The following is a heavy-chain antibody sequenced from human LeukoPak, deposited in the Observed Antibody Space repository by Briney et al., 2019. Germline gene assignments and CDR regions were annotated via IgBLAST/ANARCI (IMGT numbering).Heavy chain of an antibody. CDR3: ASLYCSSTSCHFDY. D-gene: IGHD2-2*01. V-gene: IGHV4-61*01. CDR1: GGSVSSGSYY. CDR2: IYYSGST. J-gene: IGHJ4*02. Sequence: PSETLSLTCTVSGGSVSSGSYYWSWIRQPPGKGLEWIGDIYYSGSTNYNPSLKSRVTISVDTSKNQFSLRLSSVTAADTAVFYCASLYCSSTSCHFDYWGQGALLTVSS.